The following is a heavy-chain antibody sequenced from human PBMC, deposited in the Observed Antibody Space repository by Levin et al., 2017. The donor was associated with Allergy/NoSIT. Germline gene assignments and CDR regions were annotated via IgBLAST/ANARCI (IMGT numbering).Heavy chain of an antibody. CDR1: GFTFDDYA. CDR3: AKDMLGYDDAFDI. CDR2: ISWNSGSI. V-gene: IGHV3-9*01. D-gene: IGHD2-2*01. J-gene: IGHJ3*02. Sequence: PGGSLRLSCAASGFTFDDYAMHWVRQAPGKGLEWVSGISWNSGSIGYADSVKGRFTISRDNAKNSLYLQMNSLRAEDTALYYCAKDMLGYDDAFDIWGQGTMVTVSS.